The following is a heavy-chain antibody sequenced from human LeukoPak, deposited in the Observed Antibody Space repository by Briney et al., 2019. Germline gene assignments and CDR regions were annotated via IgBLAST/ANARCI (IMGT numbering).Heavy chain of an antibody. CDR3: ARRRSLDAFDI. V-gene: IGHV5-51*01. CDR2: IYPGDSDI. CDR1: GYSFTSYW. J-gene: IGHJ3*02. Sequence: GESLKISCKGSGYSFTSYWIGWVRQTPGKGLEWMGIIYPGDSDIRYSPSFRGQVTISVDKSISTAYLQWSSLKASDTAMYYCARRRSLDAFDIWGQGTMVTVSS.